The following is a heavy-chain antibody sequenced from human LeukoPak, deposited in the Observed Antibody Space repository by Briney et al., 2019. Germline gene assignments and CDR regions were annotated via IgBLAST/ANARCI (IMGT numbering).Heavy chain of an antibody. CDR2: IKQDGSGR. V-gene: IGHV3-7*01. Sequence: GGSLRLSCAASGFTFSTYWMSWVRQAPGKGLEWVANIKQDGSGRYYVDSVKGRFTISRDNAKNSLYLQMNSLRAEDTAVYYCARDGYPAGFDYWGQGTLVTVSS. D-gene: IGHD6-25*01. J-gene: IGHJ4*02. CDR1: GFTFSTYW. CDR3: ARDGYPAGFDY.